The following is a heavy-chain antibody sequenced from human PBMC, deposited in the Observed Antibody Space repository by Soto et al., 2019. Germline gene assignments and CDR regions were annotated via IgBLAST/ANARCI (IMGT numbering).Heavy chain of an antibody. Sequence: VPLLESGGGLVKPGGSLRLSCAASGFIFRDFYMSWIRQVPGKGLEWLSKISSSSSSTDYADSVKGRFTISRDNAKNSLYLQMSSLRAEDTAVYYCARDRGGGSIFGGHYGMDVWGQGTTVTVSS. V-gene: IGHV3-11*06. D-gene: IGHD3-3*01. CDR2: ISSSSSST. CDR1: GFIFRDFY. CDR3: ARDRGGGSIFGGHYGMDV. J-gene: IGHJ6*02.